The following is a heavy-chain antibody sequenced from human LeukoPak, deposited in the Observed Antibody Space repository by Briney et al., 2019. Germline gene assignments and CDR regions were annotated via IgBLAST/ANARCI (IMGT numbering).Heavy chain of an antibody. CDR3: AKDFRQQLAYFDY. J-gene: IGHJ4*02. CDR1: GFTFSNYA. Sequence: GGSLRLSCVASGFTFSNYAMNWVRQAPGKGLEWVAFIRYDGSNKYYADSVKGRFTISRDNSKNTLYLQMNSLRAEDTAVYYCAKDFRQQLAYFDYWGQGTLVTVSS. D-gene: IGHD6-13*01. CDR2: IRYDGSNK. V-gene: IGHV3-30*02.